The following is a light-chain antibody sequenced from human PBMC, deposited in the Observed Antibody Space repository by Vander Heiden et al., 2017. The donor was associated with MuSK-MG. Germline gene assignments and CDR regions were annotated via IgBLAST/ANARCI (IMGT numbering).Light chain of an antibody. CDR3: AAWDDSLSGVV. CDR2: SNN. V-gene: IGLV1-47*02. J-gene: IGLJ2*01. Sequence: QSVLTQPPSASGTPGQRVTISCSGSSSNIGSNYVYWYQQLPGTAPKLLIYSNNQRPSGVPDRFSGSKSGTSASLAISGLRSEDEADYYCAAWDDSLSGVVFGGGTKLTAL. CDR1: SSNIGSNY.